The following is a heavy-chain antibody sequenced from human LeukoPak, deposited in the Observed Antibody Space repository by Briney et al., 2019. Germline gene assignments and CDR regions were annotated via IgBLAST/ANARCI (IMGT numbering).Heavy chain of an antibody. V-gene: IGHV4-59*08. CDR1: GDSINSYY. Sequence: SETLSLTCTVYGDSINSYYWSWIRQPPGKGLEWIGYIYSSGSTNYNPSLKSRVTMSVDTSKNQFSLKLSSVTAADTAVYYCARRNDWNDAWGQGTLVTVSS. J-gene: IGHJ5*02. CDR2: IYSSGST. CDR3: ARRNDWNDA.